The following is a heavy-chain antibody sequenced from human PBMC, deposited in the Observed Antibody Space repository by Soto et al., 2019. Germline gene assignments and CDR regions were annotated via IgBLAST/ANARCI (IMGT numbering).Heavy chain of an antibody. CDR3: AFSPFYYCAYYFFNFFDH. CDR2: IIPIFGTA. CDR1: GGTFSSYA. V-gene: IGHV1-69*13. Sequence: SVKVSCKASGGTFSSYAISWVRQAPGQGLEWMGGIIPIFGTANYAQKFQGRVTITADESTSTAYMELSSLRSEDTAVYYCAFSPFYYCAYYFFNFFDHWGQGTLVTVSS. J-gene: IGHJ4*02. D-gene: IGHD3-22*01.